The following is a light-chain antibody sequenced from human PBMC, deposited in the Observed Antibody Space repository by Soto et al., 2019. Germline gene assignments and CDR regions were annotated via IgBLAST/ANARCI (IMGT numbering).Light chain of an antibody. J-gene: IGKJ5*01. CDR2: GSS. Sequence: EIVMTQSPATLSVSPWERANIYCRASQSVSSNLAWYQQKPGQAPRLLIYGSSTRATGVPARFSGSASGTEFTLTISSLQSEDFGVYYCQQYNDWPRTFGQGTRLEIK. CDR1: QSVSSN. CDR3: QQYNDWPRT. V-gene: IGKV3-15*01.